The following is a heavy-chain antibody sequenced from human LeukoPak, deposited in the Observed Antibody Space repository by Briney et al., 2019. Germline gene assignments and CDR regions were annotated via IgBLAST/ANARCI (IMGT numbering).Heavy chain of an antibody. V-gene: IGHV1-2*02. D-gene: IGHD4-17*01. CDR1: RFTFADYY. CDR2: INPDNGGT. CDR3: TAPGAPYGDYDVDY. J-gene: IGHJ4*02. Sequence: GTSVKVSCKASRFTFADYYMHWVRQAPGQGLEWMGWINPDNGGTNYAQKFQGRVTMTRDTSINTAYMELSSLRSDDTAVYYCTAPGAPYGDYDVDYWGQGTLVTVSS.